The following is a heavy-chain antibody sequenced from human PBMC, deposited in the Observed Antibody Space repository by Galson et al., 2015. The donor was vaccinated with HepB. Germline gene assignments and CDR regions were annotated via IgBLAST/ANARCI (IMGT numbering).Heavy chain of an antibody. Sequence: PALVKPTQTLTLTCTFSGFSLSTSGMCVSWIRQPPGEALEWLALIDWDDDKYYSTSLKTRLTISKDTSKNQVVLTMTNMDPVDTATYYCARTQLERPPFYYYYGMDVWGQGTTVTVSS. V-gene: IGHV2-70*01. J-gene: IGHJ6*02. D-gene: IGHD1-1*01. CDR3: ARTQLERPPFYYYYGMDV. CDR2: IDWDDDK. CDR1: GFSLSTSGMC.